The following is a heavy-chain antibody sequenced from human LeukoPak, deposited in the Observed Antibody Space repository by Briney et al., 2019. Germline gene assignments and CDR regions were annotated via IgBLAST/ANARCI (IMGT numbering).Heavy chain of an antibody. CDR1: GYTFTGYY. CDR2: INPNSGGT. CDR3: AREVVLRYSNHYYYYGMDV. Sequence: ASVKVSCKASGYTFTGYYMHWVRQAPGQGLEWMGWINPNSGGTNYTQKFQGWVTMTRDTSISTAYMELSRLRSDDTAVYYCAREVVLRYSNHYYYYGMDVWGQGTTVTVSS. J-gene: IGHJ6*02. V-gene: IGHV1-2*04. D-gene: IGHD3-9*01.